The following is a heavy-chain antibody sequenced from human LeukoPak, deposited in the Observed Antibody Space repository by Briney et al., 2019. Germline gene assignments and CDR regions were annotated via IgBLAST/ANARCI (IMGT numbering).Heavy chain of an antibody. CDR2: LDHSGTT. CDR3: ARLYCYAGSCYAGLDH. J-gene: IGHJ4*02. CDR1: GGPISTPY. V-gene: IGHV4-59*08. D-gene: IGHD3-22*01. Sequence: TSETLSLTCTVSGGPISTPYWGWIRQPPGEGLEWIGYLDHSGTTNCNPSLKSRVIISVDTSKNQFSLKLTSVTAADTAVYYCARLYCYAGSCYAGLDHWGQGTLVTVSS.